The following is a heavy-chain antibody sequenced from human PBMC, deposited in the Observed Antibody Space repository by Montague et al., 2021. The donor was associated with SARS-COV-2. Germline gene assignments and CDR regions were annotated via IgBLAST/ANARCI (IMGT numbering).Heavy chain of an antibody. V-gene: IGHV4-39*07. CDR1: GDSISSTVYY. D-gene: IGHD3-10*01. CDR2: IYHTGIT. Sequence: SETLSLTCTVAGDSISSTVYYWGWMRQPPGKRLEWIGTIYHTGITHYNPSLKSRVTLSVDTSTNQLSLNVTSATAADTAVYFCVRVAWFGELSLADYWGQGTLVTVSS. J-gene: IGHJ4*02. CDR3: VRVAWFGELSLADY.